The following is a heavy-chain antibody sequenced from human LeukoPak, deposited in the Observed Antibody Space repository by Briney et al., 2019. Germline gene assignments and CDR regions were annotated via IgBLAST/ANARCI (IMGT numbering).Heavy chain of an antibody. D-gene: IGHD6-19*01. J-gene: IGHJ5*02. Sequence: SETLSLTCAVYGGSFSGNYWSWIRQPPGKGLEWIGEINHSGSTNYNPSLKSRVTISIDTSKNQFSLKLSSVTAADTAVYYCVRGRYSSGWFKDKNWFDPWGQGIPVTVSS. CDR3: VRGRYSSGWFKDKNWFDP. V-gene: IGHV4-34*01. CDR1: GGSFSGNY. CDR2: INHSGST.